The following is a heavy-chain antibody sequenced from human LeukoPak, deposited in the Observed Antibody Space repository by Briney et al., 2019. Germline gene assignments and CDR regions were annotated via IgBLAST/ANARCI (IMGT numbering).Heavy chain of an antibody. D-gene: IGHD6-13*01. Sequence: GRSLRLSCAASGFTFSSFAMAWVRQAPGKGLEWVSGISWNSGSIGYADSVKGRFTISRDNAKNSLYLQMNSLRAEDTALYYCAKSSGIAAAGFATYFDYWGQGTLVTVSS. V-gene: IGHV3-9*01. CDR3: AKSSGIAAAGFATYFDY. CDR2: ISWNSGSI. CDR1: GFTFSSFA. J-gene: IGHJ4*02.